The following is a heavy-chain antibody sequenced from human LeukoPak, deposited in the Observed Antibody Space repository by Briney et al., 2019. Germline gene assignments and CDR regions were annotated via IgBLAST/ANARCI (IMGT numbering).Heavy chain of an antibody. CDR3: AKDRAYYYDSSGYYYFEY. Sequence: GGSLRLSCAASGFTFSSHAMSWVRQAPGKGLEWVSAISGSGGSTCYADSVKGRFTISRDNSKNTLYLQMNSLRAEDTAVYYCAKDRAYYYDSSGYYYFEYWGQGTLVTVSS. V-gene: IGHV3-23*01. CDR1: GFTFSSHA. CDR2: ISGSGGST. D-gene: IGHD3-22*01. J-gene: IGHJ4*02.